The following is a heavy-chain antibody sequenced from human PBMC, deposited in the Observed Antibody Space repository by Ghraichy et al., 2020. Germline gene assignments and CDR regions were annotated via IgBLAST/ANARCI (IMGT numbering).Heavy chain of an antibody. CDR1: GGSVNSGSYY. J-gene: IGHJ4*02. D-gene: IGHD2-21*02. CDR3: ARGSVSDLL. V-gene: IGHV4-61*01. CDR2: VYYSGGT. Sequence: SETLSLTCTVSGGSVNSGSYYWSWIRQPPGKGLEWIGYVYYSGGTNYNPSLKSRVTISVDTSKNQFSLKLSSVTAADTAVYYCARGSVSDLLWGQGTLVTVSS.